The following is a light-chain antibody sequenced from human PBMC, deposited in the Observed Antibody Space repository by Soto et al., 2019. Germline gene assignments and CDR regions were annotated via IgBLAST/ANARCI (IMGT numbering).Light chain of an antibody. CDR1: SSDVGGYNY. CDR3: CSYAGSSSYV. V-gene: IGLV2-11*01. CDR2: TVT. J-gene: IGLJ1*01. Sequence: QSALTQPRSVSGSPGQSGTISCTGTSSDVGGYNYVSWYQQHPGKAPKLMIYTVTKRPSGVPDRFSGSKSDNTASLTISGLQADDEADYYCCSYAGSSSYVFGTGTKVTVL.